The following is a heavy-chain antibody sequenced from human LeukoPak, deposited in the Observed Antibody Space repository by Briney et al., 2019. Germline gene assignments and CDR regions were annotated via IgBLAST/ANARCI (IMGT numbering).Heavy chain of an antibody. CDR2: IYHSGST. D-gene: IGHD6-13*01. V-gene: IGHV4-30-2*01. J-gene: IGHJ4*02. CDR3: ARLAPYPGVWASDY. CDR1: GGSISSGGYS. Sequence: KPSQTLSLTCAVSGGSISSGGYSWSWIRQPPGKGLEWIGYIYHSGSTYYNPSLKSRVTISVDTSKNQFSLKLNSVTAADTAVYYCARLAPYPGVWASDYWGQGTLVTVSS.